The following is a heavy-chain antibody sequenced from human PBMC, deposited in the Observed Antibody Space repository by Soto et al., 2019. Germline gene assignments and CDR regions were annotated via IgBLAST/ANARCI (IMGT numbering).Heavy chain of an antibody. D-gene: IGHD1-26*01. CDR1: GFTFSSYA. V-gene: IGHV3-23*01. Sequence: GGSLRLSCAASGFTFSSYAMSWVRQAPGKGLEWVSAISGSGGSTYYADSVKGRFTISRDNSKNTLYLQMNSLRAEDTAVYYCAKAKWELLQSPNDYWGQGTLVTVSS. J-gene: IGHJ4*02. CDR3: AKAKWELLQSPNDY. CDR2: ISGSGGST.